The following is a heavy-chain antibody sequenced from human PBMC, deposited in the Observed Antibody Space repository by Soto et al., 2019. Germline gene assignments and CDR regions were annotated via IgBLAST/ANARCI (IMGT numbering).Heavy chain of an antibody. V-gene: IGHV4-4*02. CDR2: IYHSGST. J-gene: IGHJ2*01. CDR1: GGSISSSNW. Sequence: QVQLQESGPGLVKPSGTLSLTCAVSGGSISSSNWWSWVRQPPGKGLEWIGEIYHSGSTNYNPSLKIRVTRSVDKSENQFSLKLSSVTAADTAVYYCAREVDTASWYFDLWGRGTLVTVSS. CDR3: AREVDTASWYFDL. D-gene: IGHD5-18*01.